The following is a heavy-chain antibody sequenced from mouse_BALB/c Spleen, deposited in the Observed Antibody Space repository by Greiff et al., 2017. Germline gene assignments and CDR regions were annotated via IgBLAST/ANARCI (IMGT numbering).Heavy chain of an antibody. D-gene: IGHD1-1*01. J-gene: IGHJ4*01. CDR3: ARDITTVEDYYAMDY. CDR1: GFSLTSYG. CDR2: IWAGGGT. V-gene: IGHV2-9*02. Sequence: QVQLKESGPGLVAPSQSLSITCTVSGFSLTSYGVHWVRQPPGKGLEWLGVIWAGGGTNYNSALMSRLSISKDNSKSQVFLKMNSLQTDDTAMYYCARDITTVEDYYAMDYWGQGTSVTVSS.